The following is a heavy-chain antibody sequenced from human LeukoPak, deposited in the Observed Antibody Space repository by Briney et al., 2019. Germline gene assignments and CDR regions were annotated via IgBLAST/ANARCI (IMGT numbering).Heavy chain of an antibody. CDR2: ISAYNGNT. J-gene: IGHJ3*02. V-gene: IGHV1-18*01. Sequence: ASVNVSCKASGYTFTSYGISWVRQAPGQGLEWMGWISAYNGNTNYAQKLQGRVTMTTDTSTSTAYMELRSLRSDDTAVYYCARDSHYDSSGYYYHDAFDMWGQGTMVTVSS. D-gene: IGHD3-22*01. CDR1: GYTFTSYG. CDR3: ARDSHYDSSGYYYHDAFDM.